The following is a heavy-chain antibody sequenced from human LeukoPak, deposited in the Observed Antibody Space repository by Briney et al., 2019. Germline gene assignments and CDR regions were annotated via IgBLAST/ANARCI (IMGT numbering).Heavy chain of an antibody. CDR2: IYYSGST. D-gene: IGHD5-18*01. CDR1: GGSISANNYY. CDR3: ARLRGYSYGSMDY. J-gene: IGHJ4*02. Sequence: TSETLSLTCTGSGGSISANNYYWGWIRQPPGKGLEWIGSIYYSGSTYYNPSLKSRVSISVDTFKNQLSLKLTSVTAADTSVYYCARLRGYSYGSMDYWGQGTLVTVSS. V-gene: IGHV4-39*01.